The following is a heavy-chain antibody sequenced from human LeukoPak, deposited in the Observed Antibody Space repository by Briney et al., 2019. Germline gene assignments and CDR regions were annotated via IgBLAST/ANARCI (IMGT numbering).Heavy chain of an antibody. CDR2: ISAYNGNT. J-gene: IGHJ4*02. Sequence: ASVKVSCKASGYTFTSYGISWVRQAPGQGLEWMGWISAYNGNTNYAQKLQGRVTMTTDTSTSTAYMELRSLRSDDTAVYCCARLTVVVIRGPMDFWGQGTLVTVSS. V-gene: IGHV1-18*01. CDR1: GYTFTSYG. CDR3: ARLTVVVIRGPMDF. D-gene: IGHD3-22*01.